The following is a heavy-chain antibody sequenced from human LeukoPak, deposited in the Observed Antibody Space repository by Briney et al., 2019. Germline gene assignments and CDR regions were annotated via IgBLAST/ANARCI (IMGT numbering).Heavy chain of an antibody. D-gene: IGHD3-10*01. CDR2: ISSSSSTI. Sequence: PGGSLRLSCAASGFTFSSYSMNWVRQAPGKGLEWVSYISSSSSTIYYADSVKGRFTISRDNAKNSLYLQMNSLRAEDTAVYYCARDPPYGSGSYYYYYYYMDVWGKGTTVTVSS. J-gene: IGHJ6*03. V-gene: IGHV3-48*01. CDR1: GFTFSSYS. CDR3: ARDPPYGSGSYYYYYYYMDV.